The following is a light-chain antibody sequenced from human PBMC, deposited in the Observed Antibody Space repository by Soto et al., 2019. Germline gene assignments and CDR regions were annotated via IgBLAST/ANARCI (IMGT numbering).Light chain of an antibody. CDR2: DVS. J-gene: IGLJ2*01. V-gene: IGLV2-14*01. CDR1: SSDVGGYNY. Sequence: ALPQPASVSGSPGQSITISCTGTSSDVGGYNYVSWYQQHPGKAPKLMIYDVSNRPSGVSNRFSGSKSGNTASLTISGLQAEYEADYYCSSYTSSSTLRVFGGGTKMTVL. CDR3: SSYTSSSTLRV.